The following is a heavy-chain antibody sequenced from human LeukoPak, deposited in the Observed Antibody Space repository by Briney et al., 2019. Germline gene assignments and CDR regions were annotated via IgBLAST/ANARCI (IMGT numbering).Heavy chain of an antibody. CDR2: IRYDGSNK. CDR1: GFTFSSYG. Sequence: GGSLRLSCAASGFTFSSYGMHWVRQAPGKGLEWVAFIRYDGSNKDYADSVKGRFTISRDNSKNTLYLQMNSLRAEDTAVYYCARDSSSWYDYYYGMDVWGQGTTVTVSS. J-gene: IGHJ6*02. V-gene: IGHV3-30*02. CDR3: ARDSSSWYDYYYGMDV. D-gene: IGHD6-13*01.